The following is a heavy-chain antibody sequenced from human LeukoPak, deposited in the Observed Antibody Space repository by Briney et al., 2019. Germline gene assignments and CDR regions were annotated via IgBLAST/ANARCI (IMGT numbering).Heavy chain of an antibody. V-gene: IGHV1-2*02. D-gene: IGHD3-22*01. CDR1: VYTFTGYY. J-gene: IGHJ4*02. Sequence: ASVKVSCKASVYTFTGYYMHWVRQAPGQGLEWMGWINPNSGGTNYAQKFQGRVTMTRDTSISTAYMELSRLRSDDTAVYYCARATYYYDSSGYYTGFDYWGQGTLVTVSS. CDR2: INPNSGGT. CDR3: ARATYYYDSSGYYTGFDY.